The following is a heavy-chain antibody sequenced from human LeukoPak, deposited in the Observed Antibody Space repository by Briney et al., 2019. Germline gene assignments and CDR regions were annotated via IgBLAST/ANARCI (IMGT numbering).Heavy chain of an antibody. CDR1: GFTFSSYS. CDR2: ISSSSSTI. Sequence: PGGSLRLSCAASGFTFSSYSMNWVRQAPGKGLEWVSYISSSSSTIYYADSVKGRFTISRDNSKNTLYLQMNSLRAEDTAVYYCARDSGSYFRYYFDYWGQGTLVTVSS. D-gene: IGHD1-26*01. V-gene: IGHV3-48*01. CDR3: ARDSGSYFRYYFDY. J-gene: IGHJ4*02.